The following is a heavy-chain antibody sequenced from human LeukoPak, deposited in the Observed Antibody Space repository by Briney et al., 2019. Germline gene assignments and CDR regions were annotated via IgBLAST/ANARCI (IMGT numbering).Heavy chain of an antibody. CDR2: ISYDGSNK. V-gene: IGHV3-30*18. J-gene: IGHJ4*02. Sequence: GGSLGLSCAASGFTFSSYSMNWVRQAPGKGLEWVAVISYDGSNKYYADSVKGRFTISRDNSKNTLYLQMNSLRAEDTAVYYCAKAPTDWGQGTLVTVSS. CDR3: AKAPTD. CDR1: GFTFSSYS.